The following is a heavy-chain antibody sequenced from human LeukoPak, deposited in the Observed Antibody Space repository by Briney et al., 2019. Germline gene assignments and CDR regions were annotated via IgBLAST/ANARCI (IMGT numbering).Heavy chain of an antibody. D-gene: IGHD3-3*01. CDR2: IYPGDSDT. Sequence: GESLKISCKGSGYSFTSYWIGWVRQMPGKGLEWMGIIYPGDSDTRYSPSFQGQVTISADKSISTAYLQWSSLKASDTAMYYCARPRGQNYDFLGSGTQDAFDIWGQGTMVTVSS. V-gene: IGHV5-51*01. CDR3: ARPRGQNYDFLGSGTQDAFDI. J-gene: IGHJ3*02. CDR1: GYSFTSYW.